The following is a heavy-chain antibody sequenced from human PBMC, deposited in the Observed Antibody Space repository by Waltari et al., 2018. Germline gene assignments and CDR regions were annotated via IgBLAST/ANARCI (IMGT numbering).Heavy chain of an antibody. CDR2: VNPNSGAT. J-gene: IGHJ5*02. CDR3: ARGRDVFANFDYNWFDP. Sequence: VQLVQSGADVLRPGAAVQVSCQASGHTFNHYELNWVRQAAGQGLEWMGWVNPNSGATAYAQKFQGRISMTWDTFTRTAYMELSNLRSDDTAVFYCARGRDVFANFDYNWFDPWGQGTLVTVSS. CDR1: GHTFNHYE. D-gene: IGHD3-3*01. V-gene: IGHV1-8*02.